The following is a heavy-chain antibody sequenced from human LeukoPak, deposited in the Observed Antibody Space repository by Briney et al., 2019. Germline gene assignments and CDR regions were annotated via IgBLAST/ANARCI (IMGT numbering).Heavy chain of an antibody. CDR2: INHSGST. CDR1: GGSFSGYY. J-gene: IGHJ4*02. Sequence: PSETLSLTCAVYGGSFSGYYWSWIRQPPGKGLEWIGEINHSGSTNYNPSLKSRVTISVDTSKNQFSLKLSSVTAADTAVYYCARQRQWLVSPFDYWGQGTLVTVSS. CDR3: ARQRQWLVSPFDY. V-gene: IGHV4-34*01. D-gene: IGHD6-19*01.